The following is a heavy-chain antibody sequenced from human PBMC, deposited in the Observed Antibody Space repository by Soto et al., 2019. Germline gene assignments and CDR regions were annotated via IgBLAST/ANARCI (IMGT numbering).Heavy chain of an antibody. D-gene: IGHD2-8*01. V-gene: IGHV1-18*01. CDR3: ARPVRLCTNGVCPPDDAFDI. J-gene: IGHJ3*02. Sequence: ASVKVSCKASGYTFTSYGISWVRQAPGQGLEWMGWISAYNGNTNYAQKLQGRVTRTTDTSTSTAYMELRSLRSDDTAVYYCARPVRLCTNGVCPPDDAFDIWGQGTMVTVSS. CDR1: GYTFTSYG. CDR2: ISAYNGNT.